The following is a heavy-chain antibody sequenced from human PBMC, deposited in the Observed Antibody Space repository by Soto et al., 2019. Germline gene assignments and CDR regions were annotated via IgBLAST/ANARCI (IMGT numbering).Heavy chain of an antibody. CDR3: ARDGFMAEQEHYGMDV. V-gene: IGHV3-33*01. CDR2: IWYDGSNK. J-gene: IGHJ6*02. CDR1: GFTFSSYG. Sequence: QVQLVESGGGVVQPGRSLRLSCAASGFTFSSYGMHWVRQAPGKGLEWVAVIWYDGSNKYYADSVKGRFTISRDNSKNTLYLQMNSLRAEDTAVYYWARDGFMAEQEHYGMDVWGQGTTVTVSS. D-gene: IGHD6-19*01.